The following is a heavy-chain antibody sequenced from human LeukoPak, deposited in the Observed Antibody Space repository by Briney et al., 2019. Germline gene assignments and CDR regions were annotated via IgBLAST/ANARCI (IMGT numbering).Heavy chain of an antibody. CDR1: GGFISNYY. CDR2: IYTSGST. CDR3: ARGVARSSKFHFSYYFDY. Sequence: SETLSLTCTVSGGFISNYYWSWIRQPAGKGLEWIGRIYTSGSTNYNSSLKSRVTMSVDTSKNQFSLKLSSVTAADTAVYCCARGVARSSKFHFSYYFDYWGQGTLVTVSS. D-gene: IGHD6-6*01. V-gene: IGHV4-4*07. J-gene: IGHJ4*02.